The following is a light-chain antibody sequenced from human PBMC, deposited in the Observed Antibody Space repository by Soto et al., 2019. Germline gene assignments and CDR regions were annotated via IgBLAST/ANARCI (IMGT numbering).Light chain of an antibody. CDR3: QQYGSSPQ. Sequence: EIVLTQSPGTLSLSPGERATLSCRASQSVSSSYLAWYQQKPGQAPRLLIYGASSRATGIPDRFSGSGSGTDFTLTISRLEPEDFAVYYCQQYGSSPQFGQGT. V-gene: IGKV3-20*01. CDR1: QSVSSSY. J-gene: IGKJ5*01. CDR2: GAS.